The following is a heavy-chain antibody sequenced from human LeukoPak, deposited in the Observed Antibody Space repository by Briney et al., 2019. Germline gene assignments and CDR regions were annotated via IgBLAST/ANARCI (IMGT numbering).Heavy chain of an antibody. CDR1: GGSISSSSYY. CDR2: IYHSGST. CDR3: ARVGQAGTWGSGFDP. J-gene: IGHJ5*02. V-gene: IGHV4-39*07. Sequence: SETLSLTCTVSGGSISSSSYYWGWIRQPPGKGLEWIGSIYHSGSTYYNPSLKSRVTISVDTSKNQFSLKLSSVTAADTAVYYCARVGQAGTWGSGFDPWGQGTLVTVSS. D-gene: IGHD6-19*01.